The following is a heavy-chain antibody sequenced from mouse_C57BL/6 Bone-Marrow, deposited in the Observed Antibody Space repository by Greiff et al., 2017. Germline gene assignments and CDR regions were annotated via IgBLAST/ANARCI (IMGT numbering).Heavy chain of an antibody. V-gene: IGHV1-82*01. CDR1: GYAFSSSW. D-gene: IGHD1-1*01. J-gene: IGHJ2*01. CDR2: IYPGDGDT. CDR3: ARRNGITTVVAPFDY. Sequence: QVQLKESGPELVKPGASVKISCKASGYAFSSSWMNWVKQRPGKGLEWIGRIYPGDGDTNYNGTFTGKATLTADKSSSTAYMQLSSLTSEDSAVYVCARRNGITTVVAPFDYWGQGTTLTVSS.